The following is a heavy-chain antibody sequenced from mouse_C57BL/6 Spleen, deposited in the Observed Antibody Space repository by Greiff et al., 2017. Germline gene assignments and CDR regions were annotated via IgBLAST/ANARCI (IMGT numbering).Heavy chain of an antibody. Sequence: QVQLQQSGPGLVQPSQSLSITCTVSGFSLTSYGVHWVRQSPGKGLEWLGVIWSGGSTDYNAAFISRLSISKDNSKSQVFFKMNSLQADDTAIYYCARNHYGYDVELYAMDYWGQGTSVTVSS. CDR1: GFSLTSYG. D-gene: IGHD2-2*01. CDR2: IWSGGST. J-gene: IGHJ4*01. V-gene: IGHV2-2*01. CDR3: ARNHYGYDVELYAMDY.